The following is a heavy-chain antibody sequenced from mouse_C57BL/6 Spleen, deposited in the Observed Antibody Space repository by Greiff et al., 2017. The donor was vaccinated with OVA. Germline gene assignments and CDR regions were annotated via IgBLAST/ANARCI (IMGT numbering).Heavy chain of an antibody. CDR2: IDPENGDT. CDR1: GFNIKDDY. D-gene: IGHD2-4*01. CDR3: TRIYYDYDDY. J-gene: IGHJ2*01. Sequence: VQLKESGAELVRPGASVKLSCTASGFNIKDDYMHWVKQRPEQGLEWIGWIDPENGDTEYASKFQGKATITADTSSNTAYLQLSSLTSEDTAVYYCTRIYYDYDDYWGQGTTLTVSS. V-gene: IGHV14-4*01.